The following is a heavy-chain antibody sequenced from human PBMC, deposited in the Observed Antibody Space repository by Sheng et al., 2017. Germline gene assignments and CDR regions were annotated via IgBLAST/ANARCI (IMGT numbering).Heavy chain of an antibody. CDR1: GYTFSNYG. V-gene: IGHV1-18*01. D-gene: IGHD4-17*01. J-gene: IGHJ4*02. CDR2: ISAYNGNT. CDR3: ARVHGDYTTSYFDY. Sequence: QVQLVQSGAEVKKPGASVKVSCKTFGYTFSNYGISWVRQAPGQGLEWMAWISAYNGNTNYAQKLQGRVTMTTDTSTSTAYMELRSLRSDDTAVYYCARVHGDYTTSYFDYWGQGTLVTVSS.